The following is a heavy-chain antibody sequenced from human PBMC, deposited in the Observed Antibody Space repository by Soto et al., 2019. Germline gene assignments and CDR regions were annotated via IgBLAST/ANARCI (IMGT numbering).Heavy chain of an antibody. CDR1: GDSISSGGYY. V-gene: IGHV4-31*03. CDR2: IYDNGGA. Sequence: SETLSLTCTVSGDSISSGGYYWSWIRQHPGKGLEWIGYIYDNGGAYYSPSLEGRVVISVDRPENQFSLRLSSVTAADTAVYYCARVKGGTTRRAFDSWGQGTLVTVSS. CDR3: ARVKGGTTRRAFDS. J-gene: IGHJ4*02. D-gene: IGHD1-7*01.